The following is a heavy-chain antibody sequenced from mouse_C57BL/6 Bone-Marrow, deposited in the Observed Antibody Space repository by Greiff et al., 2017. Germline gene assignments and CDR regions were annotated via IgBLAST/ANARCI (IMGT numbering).Heavy chain of an antibody. Sequence: EVQLQESGGGLVKPGGSLKLSCAASGFTFSSYAMSWVRQTPEKRLEWVATISDGGSYTYYPDNVQGRFTISRDNAKNNLYLQMSHLKSEDTAMYDCARDASITTVTYFDYWGQGTTLTVSS. CDR3: ARDASITTVTYFDY. CDR2: ISDGGSYT. J-gene: IGHJ2*01. CDR1: GFTFSSYA. D-gene: IGHD1-1*01. V-gene: IGHV5-4*01.